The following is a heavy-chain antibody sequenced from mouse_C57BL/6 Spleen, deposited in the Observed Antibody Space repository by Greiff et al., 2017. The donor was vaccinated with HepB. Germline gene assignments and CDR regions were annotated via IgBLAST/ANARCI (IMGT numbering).Heavy chain of an antibody. CDR2: INYDGSST. Sequence: EVKVVESEGGLVQPGSSMKLSCTASGFTFSDYYMAWVRQVPEKGLEWVANINYDGSSTYYLDSLKSRFIISRDNAKNILYLQMSSLKSEDTATYYCAREIYYGNYSAMDYWGQGTSVTVSS. CDR3: AREIYYGNYSAMDY. CDR1: GFTFSDYY. D-gene: IGHD2-1*01. V-gene: IGHV5-16*01. J-gene: IGHJ4*01.